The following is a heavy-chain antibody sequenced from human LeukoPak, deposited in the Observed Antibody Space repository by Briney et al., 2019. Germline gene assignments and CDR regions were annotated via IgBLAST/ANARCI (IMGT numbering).Heavy chain of an antibody. CDR2: TSSDLNVK. V-gene: IGHV3-30-3*01. CDR1: GFTFRNYV. J-gene: IGHJ4*02. Sequence: GGSLRLSCAASGFTFRNYVIHWVRQAPGKGLEWVAVTSSDLNVKLYADSVKGRFTISRDNSRSTLYLQMNSLRPEDTAIYYCARVLEYYFDYWGQGTLVTVSS. CDR3: ARVLEYYFDY. D-gene: IGHD3-3*01.